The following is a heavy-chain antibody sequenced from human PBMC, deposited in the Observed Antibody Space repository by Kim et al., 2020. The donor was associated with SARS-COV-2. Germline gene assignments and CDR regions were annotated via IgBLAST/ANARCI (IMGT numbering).Heavy chain of an antibody. CDR2: IYYSGST. D-gene: IGHD1-7*01. V-gene: IGHV4-59*01. Sequence: SETLSLTCTVSGGSISSYYWSWIRQPPGKGLEWIGYIYYSGSTNYNPSLKSRVTISVDTSKNQFSLKLSSVTAADTAVYYCAREPWTYGGIDYWGQGTLVTVSS. CDR3: AREPWTYGGIDY. J-gene: IGHJ4*02. CDR1: GGSISSYY.